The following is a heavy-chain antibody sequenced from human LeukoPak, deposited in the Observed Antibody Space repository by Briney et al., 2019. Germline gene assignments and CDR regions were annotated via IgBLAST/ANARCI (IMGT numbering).Heavy chain of an antibody. Sequence: PGGSLRLSCVASGLSFSTSGMHWGRQAPGKGLEGVSVMSYDGRNTKHTDPVKGRFTLSRDNSNNKVILQMNNLRPEDTAVYYCATSSRPGACYPSYLDCWGPGTLVTVSS. CDR2: MSYDGRNT. D-gene: IGHD2-2*01. V-gene: IGHV3-30*03. CDR3: ATSSRPGACYPSYLDC. J-gene: IGHJ4*02. CDR1: GLSFSTSG.